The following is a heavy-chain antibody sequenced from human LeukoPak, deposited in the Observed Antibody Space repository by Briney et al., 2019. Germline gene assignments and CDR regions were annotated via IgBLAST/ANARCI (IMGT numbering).Heavy chain of an antibody. D-gene: IGHD2-15*01. J-gene: IGHJ3*02. V-gene: IGHV1-69*02. Sequence: ASVKVSCKASGGTFSSYTIGWVRQAPGQGLEWMGRIIPILGIANYAQKFQGRVTITADKSTSTAYMELSSLRSEGTAVYYCASPRLGGGFFDIWGQGTMVTVSS. CDR2: IIPILGIA. CDR1: GGTFSSYT. CDR3: ASPRLGGGFFDI.